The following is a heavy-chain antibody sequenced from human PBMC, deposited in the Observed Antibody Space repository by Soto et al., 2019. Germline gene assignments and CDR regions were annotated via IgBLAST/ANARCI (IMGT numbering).Heavy chain of an antibody. Sequence: HPGGSLRLSCAASGFTFDDYTMHWVRQAPGKGLEWVSLISWDGGSTYYADSVKGRFTISRDNSKNSLYLQMNSLRTEDTALYYCAKDGYGGNSGWYFDLWGRGTLVTVSS. V-gene: IGHV3-43*01. CDR3: AKDGYGGNSGWYFDL. CDR2: ISWDGGST. J-gene: IGHJ2*01. D-gene: IGHD2-21*02. CDR1: GFTFDDYT.